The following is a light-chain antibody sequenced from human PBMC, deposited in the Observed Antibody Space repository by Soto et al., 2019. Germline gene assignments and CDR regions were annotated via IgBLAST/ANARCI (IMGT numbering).Light chain of an antibody. CDR1: SSDVGGYDY. V-gene: IGLV2-14*01. CDR3: SSYSISTAYL. Sequence: QSALTQPASVSGSPGQSITTSCTGTSSDVGGYDYVSWYQLHPGKAPKLMVFEVSNRPSGVSYRFSGSKSGNTASLTISGLQAEDEADYFCSSYSISTAYLFGTGTKVNVL. J-gene: IGLJ1*01. CDR2: EVS.